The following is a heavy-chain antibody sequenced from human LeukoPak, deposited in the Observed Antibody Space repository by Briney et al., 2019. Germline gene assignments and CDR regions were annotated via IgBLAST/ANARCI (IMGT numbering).Heavy chain of an antibody. CDR1: GGSISSSDW. D-gene: IGHD5-24*01. Sequence: PSGTLSLTCAVSGGSISSSDWWSWVRQPPGKGLEWIGEIYHSGSTNYNPSLKSRVTIPVDTSKNQFSLKLSSVTAADTAVYYCARDRGNGYNLWDYWGQGTLVTVSS. J-gene: IGHJ4*02. CDR2: IYHSGST. V-gene: IGHV4-4*02. CDR3: ARDRGNGYNLWDY.